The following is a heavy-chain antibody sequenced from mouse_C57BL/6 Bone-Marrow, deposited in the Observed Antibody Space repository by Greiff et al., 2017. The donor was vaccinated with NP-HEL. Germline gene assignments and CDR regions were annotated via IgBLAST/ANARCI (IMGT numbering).Heavy chain of an antibody. Sequence: QVQLQQPGAELVRPGSSVKLSCKASGYTFTSYWMHWVKQRPIQGLEWIGNIDPSDSDTHYNQKFKDKATLTVDKSSSTAYMQLSSLTSEDSAVYYCARGYGRDYWGQGTTLTVSS. D-gene: IGHD1-1*02. CDR3: ARGYGRDY. CDR2: IDPSDSDT. CDR1: GYTFTSYW. J-gene: IGHJ2*01. V-gene: IGHV1-52*01.